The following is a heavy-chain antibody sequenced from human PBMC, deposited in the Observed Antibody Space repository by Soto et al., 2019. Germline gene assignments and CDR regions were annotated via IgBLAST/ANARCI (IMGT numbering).Heavy chain of an antibody. CDR3: ARDDYKDSGNNWFDP. J-gene: IGHJ5*02. V-gene: IGHV4-4*07. Sequence: PSETLSLTCTVSGGSITNYYWSWIRQPAGKGLEWIGRIYTKERTNYNLSFRNRVTMSVDTSKNQFSLKLDAVTAADTAVYYCARDDYKDSGNNWFDPWGQGTLVPVSS. D-gene: IGHD3-16*01. CDR1: GGSITNYY. CDR2: IYTKERT.